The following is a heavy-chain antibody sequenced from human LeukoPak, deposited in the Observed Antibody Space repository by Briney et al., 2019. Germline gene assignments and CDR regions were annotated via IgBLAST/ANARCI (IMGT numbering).Heavy chain of an antibody. CDR3: ARPLLRYFDTHAFDL. CDR2: IYPGDSDT. D-gene: IGHD3-9*01. V-gene: IGHV5-51*01. Sequence: GESLKISCKGSGYSFTSYWIGWVRQMPGKGLEWMGIIYPGDSDTRYSPSFQGQVTISADKSINTAYLQWSSLKASDTAVYYCARPLLRYFDTHAFDLWGQGTMVTVSS. J-gene: IGHJ3*01. CDR1: GYSFTSYW.